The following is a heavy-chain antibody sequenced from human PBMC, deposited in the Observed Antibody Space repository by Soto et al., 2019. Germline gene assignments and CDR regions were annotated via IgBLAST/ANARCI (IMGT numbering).Heavy chain of an antibody. CDR2: IIPITGTA. V-gene: IGHV1-69*01. CDR3: AREQGSSTSLEIYYYYYYGMDV. D-gene: IGHD2-2*01. CDR1: GGTFGSYA. J-gene: IGHJ6*02. Sequence: QVQLVQSGAEVKKPGSSVKVSCKASGGTFGSYAISWVRQAPGQGPEWMGGIIPITGTANYAQKFQGRVTITADESPSTASMQRSSLRSEDTAVYYCAREQGSSTSLEIYYYYYYGMDVWGQGTTVTVSS.